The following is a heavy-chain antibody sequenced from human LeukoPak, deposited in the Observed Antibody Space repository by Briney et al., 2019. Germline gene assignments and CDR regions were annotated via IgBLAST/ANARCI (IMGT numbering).Heavy chain of an antibody. J-gene: IGHJ5*02. Sequence: ASVKVSFKASGGTFSSYAISWVRQAPGQGLEWMGGIIPIFGTANYAQKFQGRVTITADESTSTAYMELSSLRSEDTAVYYCARDPLGYQLLSGWFDPWGQGTLVTVSS. D-gene: IGHD2-2*01. CDR3: ARDPLGYQLLSGWFDP. V-gene: IGHV1-69*01. CDR2: IIPIFGTA. CDR1: GGTFSSYA.